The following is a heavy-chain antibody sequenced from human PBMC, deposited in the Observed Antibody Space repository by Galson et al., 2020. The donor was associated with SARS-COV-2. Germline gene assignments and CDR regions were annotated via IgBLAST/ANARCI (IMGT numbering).Heavy chain of an antibody. CDR3: ARGGMSSSWYSLFDY. Sequence: GGSLRLSCAASGFTFSSYSMNWVRQAPGKGLEWVSYISSSSSTIYQAGSVKGRFTISRDNAKNSLYLQMNSLRAEDTAVYYCARGGMSSSWYSLFDYWGQGTLATVSS. V-gene: IGHV3-48*01. CDR1: GFTFSSYS. J-gene: IGHJ4*02. CDR2: ISSSSSTI. D-gene: IGHD6-13*01.